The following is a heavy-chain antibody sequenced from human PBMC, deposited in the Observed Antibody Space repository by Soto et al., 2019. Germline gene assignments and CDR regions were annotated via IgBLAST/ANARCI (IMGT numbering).Heavy chain of an antibody. Sequence: SETLSLTCFVSGESISSSSYYWGWIRQPPGKGLEWIGSIYYSGRTDYNPSFNSRVTISIDTSKNQFSLKLSSVTATDTAVYYCARQRTTVVTQAYFDHWGQGALVTSPQ. J-gene: IGHJ4*02. CDR1: GESISSSSYY. CDR3: ARQRTTVVTQAYFDH. V-gene: IGHV4-39*01. CDR2: IYYSGRT. D-gene: IGHD2-21*02.